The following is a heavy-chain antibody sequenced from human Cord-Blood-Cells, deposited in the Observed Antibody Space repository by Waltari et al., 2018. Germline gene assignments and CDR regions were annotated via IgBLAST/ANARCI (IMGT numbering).Heavy chain of an antibody. CDR1: GGTLSRYA. Sequence: QVQMVQSGAEVKKPGSSVKVSCKACGGTLSRYAISCVRQAPGQGLAWMGRIIPILGIANYAQKFQGRVTSTADKSTSTAYMELSSLRSEDTAVYYCARDLADSSSSVWFDPWGQGTLVTVSS. CDR3: ARDLADSSSSVWFDP. CDR2: IIPILGIA. D-gene: IGHD6-6*01. V-gene: IGHV1-69*09. J-gene: IGHJ5*02.